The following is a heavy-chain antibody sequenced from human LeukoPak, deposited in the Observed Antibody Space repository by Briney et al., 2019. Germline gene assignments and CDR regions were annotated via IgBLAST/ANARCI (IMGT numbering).Heavy chain of an antibody. CDR3: AIYDSSGPGY. Sequence: GGSLRLSCAASGFTVSSNYMSWVRQAPGKGLEWVSSISSSSSYIYYADSVKGRFTISRDNAKNSLYLQMNSLRAEDTAVYYCAIYDSSGPGYWGQGTLVTVSS. J-gene: IGHJ4*02. CDR1: GFTVSSNY. CDR2: ISSSSSYI. D-gene: IGHD3-22*01. V-gene: IGHV3-21*04.